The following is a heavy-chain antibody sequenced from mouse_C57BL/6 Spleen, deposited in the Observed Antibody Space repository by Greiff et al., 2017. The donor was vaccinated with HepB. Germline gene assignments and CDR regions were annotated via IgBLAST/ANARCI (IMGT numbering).Heavy chain of an antibody. CDR1: GFTFSSYA. CDR3: ARDGGNYIDY. CDR2: ISDGGSYT. V-gene: IGHV5-4*01. J-gene: IGHJ2*01. Sequence: EVKVVESGGGLVKPGGSLKLSCAASGFTFSSYAMSWVRQTPEKGLEWVATISDGGSYTYYPDNVKGRFTISRDNAKNNLYLQMSQLKSEDTAMYYCARDGGNYIDYWGQGTTLTVSS.